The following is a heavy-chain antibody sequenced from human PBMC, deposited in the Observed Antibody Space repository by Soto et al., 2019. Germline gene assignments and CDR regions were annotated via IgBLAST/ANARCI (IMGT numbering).Heavy chain of an antibody. V-gene: IGHV4-34*01. CDR3: ARLKTYDIFNKSAD. J-gene: IGHJ4*02. CDR2: INHDGNT. CDR1: GGPFSDYY. D-gene: IGHD3-9*01. Sequence: SETLSLTCAVYGGPFSDYYWTWIRRPPGKGLEWVGEINHDGNTNYNPSLKSRVTISLDKSKNQFSLHLSSVTAADTAVYYCARLKTYDIFNKSADWGQGSLVTVSS.